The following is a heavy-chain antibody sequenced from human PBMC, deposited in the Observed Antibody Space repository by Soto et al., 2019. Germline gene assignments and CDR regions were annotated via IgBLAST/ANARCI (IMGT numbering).Heavy chain of an antibody. V-gene: IGHV4-30-4*01. CDR1: GGPIKTGDYY. CDR2: VFYSGAT. D-gene: IGHD3-10*01. Sequence: TLSLTCNVSGGPIKTGDYYWNWIRQPPGRGLEWIGYVFYSGATNYSPSLKSRAAISMDTSKNQFSLSLTSVTAADTAVYYCARAGFSYGHLLFWGQGIRVTVSS. J-gene: IGHJ4*02. CDR3: ARAGFSYGHLLF.